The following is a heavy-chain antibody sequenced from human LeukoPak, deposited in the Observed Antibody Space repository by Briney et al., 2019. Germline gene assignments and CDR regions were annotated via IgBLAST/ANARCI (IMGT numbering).Heavy chain of an antibody. J-gene: IGHJ3*02. V-gene: IGHV3-53*01. D-gene: IGHD4-11*01. CDR1: GFTVSSNY. CDR2: IYSGGST. CDR3: ASEWGYSNYGGGAFDI. Sequence: GGSLRLSCAASGFTVSSNYMSWVRQAPGKGLEWVSVIYSGGSTYYADSVKGRFTISRDNSKNTLYLQMNSLRAEDTAVYYCASEWGYSNYGGGAFDIWGQGTMVTVSS.